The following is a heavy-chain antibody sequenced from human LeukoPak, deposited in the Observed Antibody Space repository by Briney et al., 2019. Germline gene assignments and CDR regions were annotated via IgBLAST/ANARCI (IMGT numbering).Heavy chain of an antibody. CDR3: ARHVSFGTYYFDS. Sequence: SETLSLTCAVSGYSISSGLYWAWIRPPSGKGLEWIGSVFHSGKTSYNSSLKSRVTMSADTSKNQFSLRLRSVTAADTAVYYCARHVSFGTYYFDSWGQGTPFTVSS. CDR1: GYSISSGLY. J-gene: IGHJ4*02. CDR2: VFHSGKT. D-gene: IGHD3-16*01. V-gene: IGHV4-38-2*01.